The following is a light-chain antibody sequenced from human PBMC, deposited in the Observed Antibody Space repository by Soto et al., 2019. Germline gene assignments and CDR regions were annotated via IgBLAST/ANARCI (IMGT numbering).Light chain of an antibody. CDR2: GAS. Sequence: IVLTQSPGTLSLSPGERATLSCRASQSVSSSYLAWYQKKPGQAPRLLIYGASSRATGIPDRFSGSGSGTDFTLTISRLEPEDFAVYYCQQYGSSKLTFGGGTKVEIK. V-gene: IGKV3-20*01. CDR1: QSVSSSY. J-gene: IGKJ4*01. CDR3: QQYGSSKLT.